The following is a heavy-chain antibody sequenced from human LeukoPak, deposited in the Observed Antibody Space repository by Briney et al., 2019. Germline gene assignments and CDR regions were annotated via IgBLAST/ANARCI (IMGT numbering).Heavy chain of an antibody. CDR2: IYPGDSDT. V-gene: IGHV5-51*01. CDR3: ARQYCSTTNCPFDY. CDR1: GYSFTSYW. D-gene: IGHD2-2*01. Sequence: GESLKISCKGSGYSFTSYWIGWVRQRPGKGLEWMGIIYPGDSDTRYSPSFQGQVTMSADKSISTAYLQWSSLKASDTAMYYCARQYCSTTNCPFDYWGQGTQVTVSS. J-gene: IGHJ4*02.